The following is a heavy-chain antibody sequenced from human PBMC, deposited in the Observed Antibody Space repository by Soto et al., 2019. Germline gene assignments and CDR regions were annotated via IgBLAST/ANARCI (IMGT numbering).Heavy chain of an antibody. Sequence: QVQLQESGPGLVKPSETLSLTCTVSGGSITNYYCSWFRQPPGKGLEWIGYINYDGYSAYNLSLNGRVTVSMDASTTQFSLMLESGTATDTAVYYCARHGFGPLHGLVDVWGPGTTVIVSS. CDR2: INYDGYS. J-gene: IGHJ6*02. D-gene: IGHD3-10*01. CDR3: ARHGFGPLHGLVDV. CDR1: GGSITNYY. V-gene: IGHV4-59*08.